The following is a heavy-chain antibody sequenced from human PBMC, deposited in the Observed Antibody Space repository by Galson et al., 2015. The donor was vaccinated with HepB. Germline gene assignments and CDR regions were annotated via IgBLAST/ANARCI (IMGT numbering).Heavy chain of an antibody. CDR1: GFTFSSYA. D-gene: IGHD2-2*01. J-gene: IGHJ4*02. Sequence: SLRLSCAASGFTFSSYAMSWVRQAPGKGLEWVSEISGNGAYTYYADSVKGRFTISRDSSKNTLYLQMNSLRAEDTAVYYCATGELCSSDWSPYWGQGTLVTVSS. V-gene: IGHV3-23*01. CDR2: ISGNGAYT. CDR3: ATGELCSSDWSPY.